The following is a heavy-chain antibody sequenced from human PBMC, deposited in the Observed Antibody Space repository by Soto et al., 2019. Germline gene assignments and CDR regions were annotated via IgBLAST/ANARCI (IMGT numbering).Heavy chain of an antibody. CDR2: IYYSGST. CDR1: GGSISSGDYY. J-gene: IGHJ6*02. V-gene: IGHV4-30-4*01. D-gene: IGHD3-10*01. Sequence: SETLSLTCTVSGGSISSGDYYWSWIRQPPGKGLEWIGYIYYSGSTYYNPSLKSRVTISVDTSKNQFSLKLSSVTAADTAVYYCARAEFYGSGSYLRYYYYGMDVSGPGTTLTVYS. CDR3: ARAEFYGSGSYLRYYYYGMDV.